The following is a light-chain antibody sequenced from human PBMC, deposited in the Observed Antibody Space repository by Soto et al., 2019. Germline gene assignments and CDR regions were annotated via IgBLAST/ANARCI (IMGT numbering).Light chain of an antibody. V-gene: IGKV1-5*03. CDR2: KAS. J-gene: IGKJ5*01. CDR1: QSINIW. Sequence: DIQMTQSPSSLSASVGDRVTITWRASQSINIWLAWYQQKPGRAPKLLIYKASTLESGVPSRFSGSGSGTDFTLTISRLEPEDFAVYICQQYGTSPRTFGQGTRLEI. CDR3: QQYGTSPRT.